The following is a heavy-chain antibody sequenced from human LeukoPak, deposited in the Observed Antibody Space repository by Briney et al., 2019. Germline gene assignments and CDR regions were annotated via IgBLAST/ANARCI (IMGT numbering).Heavy chain of an antibody. CDR3: ARAGKTGAAAFDI. J-gene: IGHJ3*02. D-gene: IGHD3-10*01. CDR1: GFTFSRYW. V-gene: IGHV3-74*01. CDR2: INSDGSST. Sequence: GRSLRLSCAASGFTFSRYWMHWVRQAPGKGLVWVSRINSDGSSTNYADSVKGRFTISRDNTKNTLYLQMNSLRAEDTAVYYCARAGKTGAAAFDIWGQGTMVTVSS.